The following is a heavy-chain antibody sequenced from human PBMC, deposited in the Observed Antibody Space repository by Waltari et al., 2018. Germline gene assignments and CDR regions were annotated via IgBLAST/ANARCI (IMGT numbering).Heavy chain of an antibody. Sequence: EVQLVESGGGLVQPGGSLRLSCGASGFTFSNSWMDWVRQAPGKGLEWVANIKPDGSESHYVDSVQGRFTVSRDNTQNLLYLQMNTLRVDDTAVYYCSLSLNSWGQGTLVTVSP. J-gene: IGHJ4*02. CDR2: IKPDGSES. V-gene: IGHV3-7*01. CDR1: GFTFSNSW. CDR3: SLSLNS.